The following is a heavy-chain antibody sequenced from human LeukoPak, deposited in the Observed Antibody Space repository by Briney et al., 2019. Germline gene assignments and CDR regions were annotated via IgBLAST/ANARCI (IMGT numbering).Heavy chain of an antibody. CDR3: ARGDDFSGDY. D-gene: IGHD1-1*01. V-gene: IGHV3-7*04. J-gene: IGHJ4*02. CDR1: GFTFSNFW. CDR2: IHPEGNEK. Sequence: GGSLRLSCAASGFTFSNFWMSWFRQAPGRGLEWVANIHPEGNEKYHVESVEGRFTISRDNTKNSLFLQMHGLRVEDTAVYYCARGDDFSGDYWGQGTLVTVSS.